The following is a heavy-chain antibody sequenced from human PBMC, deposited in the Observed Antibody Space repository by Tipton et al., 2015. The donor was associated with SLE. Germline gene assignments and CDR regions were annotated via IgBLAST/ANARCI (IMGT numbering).Heavy chain of an antibody. CDR3: ARALRADYYDSSGSFDY. J-gene: IGHJ4*02. V-gene: IGHV3-21*03. CDR1: RFTFSNYW. Sequence: SLRLSCAASRFTFSNYWMSWVRQAPGKGLEWVSSISSSSSYIYYADSVKGRFTISRDNAKNSLYLQMNSLRAEDTAVYYCARALRADYYDSSGSFDYWGQGTLVTVSS. CDR2: ISSSSSYI. D-gene: IGHD3-22*01.